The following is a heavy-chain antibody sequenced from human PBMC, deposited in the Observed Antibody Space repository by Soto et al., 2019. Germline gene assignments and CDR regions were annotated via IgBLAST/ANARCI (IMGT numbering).Heavy chain of an antibody. CDR1: GYNFATYG. V-gene: IGHV5-51*01. CDR2: IYPGDSDT. D-gene: IGHD4-17*01. CDR3: ARHGFYGDYASNYFDP. Sequence: PAESLTISCKGSGYNFATYGIAWVLQMPGKGLEYMGIIYPGDSDTRYSPSFQGQVTFSADKSINTAYLQWSSLKASDTAMYYCARHGFYGDYASNYFDPWGQGTMVTVSS. J-gene: IGHJ5*02.